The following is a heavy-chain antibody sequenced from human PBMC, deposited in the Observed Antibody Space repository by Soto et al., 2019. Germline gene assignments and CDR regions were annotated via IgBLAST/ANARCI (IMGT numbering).Heavy chain of an antibody. Sequence: QITLKESGPTLVKPTQTLTLTCTFSGFSLSTSGVGVGWFRQPPGKAPEWLALIYWDDDKRYRPSLKSRLTITKDTSQNQVVLTMTNMDPVDTATYYCAHKSYLNWFDPWGQGTLVTVSS. CDR2: IYWDDDK. V-gene: IGHV2-5*02. CDR3: AHKSYLNWFDP. J-gene: IGHJ5*02. CDR1: GFSLSTSGVG. D-gene: IGHD3-10*01.